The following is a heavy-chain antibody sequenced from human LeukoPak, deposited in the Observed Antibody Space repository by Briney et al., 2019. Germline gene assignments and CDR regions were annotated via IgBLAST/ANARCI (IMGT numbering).Heavy chain of an antibody. CDR3: ARDPFIAAAGNLWFDL. J-gene: IGHJ5*02. CDR1: GFTFSSYA. D-gene: IGHD6-13*01. Sequence: GGSLRLSCAASGFTFSSYAMHWVRQAPGKGLEWVAVISYDGSNKYYADSVKGRFTISRDNSKNTLYLQMNSLRAEDTAVYYCARDPFIAAAGNLWFDLWGQGTLVTVSS. CDR2: ISYDGSNK. V-gene: IGHV3-30-3*01.